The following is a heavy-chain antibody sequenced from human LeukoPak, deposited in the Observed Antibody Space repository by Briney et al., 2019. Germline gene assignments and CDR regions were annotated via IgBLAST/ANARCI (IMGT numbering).Heavy chain of an antibody. CDR2: ISAYNGNT. CDR1: GYTFTSYG. J-gene: IGHJ4*02. V-gene: IGHV1-18*01. CDR3: ARDVRDSSSWYFDY. Sequence: ASVKVSCKASGYTFTSYGISWVRQAPGQGLEWMGWISAYNGNTNYAQKLQGRVTMTTDTSASTAYMELRSLRSDDTAVYYCARDVRDSSSWYFDYWGQGTLVTVSS. D-gene: IGHD6-13*01.